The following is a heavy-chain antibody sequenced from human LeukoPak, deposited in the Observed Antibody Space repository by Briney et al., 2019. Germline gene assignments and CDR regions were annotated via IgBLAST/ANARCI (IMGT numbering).Heavy chain of an antibody. CDR3: ATEAY. CDR2: ISYDGSNK. Sequence: PGRSLRLSCAASGFTFSSYGMHWVRQAPGKGLEWVAVISYDGSNKYYADSVKGRFTISRDNSKNTLYLQMNSLRAEDTAVYYCATEAYWGQGTLVTVSS. CDR1: GFTFSSYG. V-gene: IGHV3-30*03. J-gene: IGHJ4*02.